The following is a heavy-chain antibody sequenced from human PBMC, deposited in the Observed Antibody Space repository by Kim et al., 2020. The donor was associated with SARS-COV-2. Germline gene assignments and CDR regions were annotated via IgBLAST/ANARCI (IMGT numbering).Heavy chain of an antibody. CDR2: IYYSGST. D-gene: IGHD3-10*01. J-gene: IGHJ5*02. Sequence: PETLSLTCTVSGGSISSHYWSWIRQPPGKGLEWIGYIYYSGSTNYNPSLKSRVTISVDTSKNQFSLKLSSVTAADTAVYYCARDRGLLWFGEFDPWGQGTLVTVSS. CDR1: GGSISSHY. CDR3: ARDRGLLWFGEFDP. V-gene: IGHV4-59*11.